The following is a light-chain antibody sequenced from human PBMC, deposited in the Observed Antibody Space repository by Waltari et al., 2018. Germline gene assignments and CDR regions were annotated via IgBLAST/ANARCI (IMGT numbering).Light chain of an antibody. Sequence: QLMLTQSPSASASLGASVKLTCTLSSGHSSYAIAWHQQQPEKGPRYLMKVNSDGSHIKGDGIPDRFSGSSSGAERYLTISSLQSEDEADYYCQTGGFGIWVFGGGTKLTVL. CDR1: SGHSSYA. CDR2: VNSDGSH. CDR3: QTGGFGIWV. J-gene: IGLJ3*02. V-gene: IGLV4-69*01.